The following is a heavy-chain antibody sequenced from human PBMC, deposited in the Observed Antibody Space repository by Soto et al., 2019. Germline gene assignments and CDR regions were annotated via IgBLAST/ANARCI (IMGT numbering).Heavy chain of an antibody. CDR1: GDSVSSNSAA. J-gene: IGHJ5*02. CDR3: ARGAYCSGGSCYWWFDP. Sequence: PSQTLSLTCAISGDSVSSNSAAWNWIRQSPSRGLEWLGRTYYRSKRYNDYAVSVKSRITINPDTSKNQFSLQLNSVTPEDTAVYYCARGAYCSGGSCYWWFDPWGQGTLVTVSS. D-gene: IGHD2-15*01. CDR2: TYYRSKRYN. V-gene: IGHV6-1*01.